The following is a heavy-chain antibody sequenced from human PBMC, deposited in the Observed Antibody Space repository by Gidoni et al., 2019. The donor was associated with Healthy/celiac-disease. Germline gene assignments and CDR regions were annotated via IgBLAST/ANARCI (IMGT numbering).Heavy chain of an antibody. J-gene: IGHJ4*02. Sequence: VPLVESGGGVVPPGRSLRLSCASSGFTFSSYAMHWVRQAPGKGLEWVAVISYDGSNKYYADSVKGRVTIARDNSKNTLYLQMNSLRAEDTAVYYCAREYSSSCFDYWGQGTLVTVSS. CDR3: AREYSSSCFDY. CDR1: GFTFSSYA. CDR2: ISYDGSNK. D-gene: IGHD6-6*01. V-gene: IGHV3-30-3*01.